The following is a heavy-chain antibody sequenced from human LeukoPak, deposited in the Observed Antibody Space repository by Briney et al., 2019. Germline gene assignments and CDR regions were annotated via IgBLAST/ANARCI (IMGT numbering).Heavy chain of an antibody. J-gene: IGHJ3*02. CDR3: ARGGSYLSAFDI. CDR2: IDRGGSK. D-gene: IGHD1-26*01. V-gene: IGHV3-53*01. Sequence: GGSLRLSCAASGFTVVSNYMNWVRQAPGKGLEWVSVIDRGGSKYYADSVKGRFTISRDNSKNTLYLQMNSLRAEDTAVYYCARGGSYLSAFDIWGQGTMVTVSS. CDR1: GFTVVSNY.